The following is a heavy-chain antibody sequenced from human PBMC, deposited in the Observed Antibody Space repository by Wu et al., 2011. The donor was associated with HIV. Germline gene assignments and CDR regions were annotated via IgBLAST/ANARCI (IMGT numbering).Heavy chain of an antibody. D-gene: IGHD2-2*01. CDR1: GYTFSDYY. J-gene: IGHJ4*02. Sequence: EVQLVQSGAEVKKPGATVKISCKVSGYTFSDYYMHWVQQAPGKGLEWMGFVDPEDGETKYAEKFQGRVTITADTSTDTAYMELSSLRSEDTAVYYCARGRYCSSTSCYFHEARYWGQGTLVTVSS. V-gene: IGHV1-69-2*01. CDR2: VDPEDGET. CDR3: ARGRYCSSTSCYFHEARY.